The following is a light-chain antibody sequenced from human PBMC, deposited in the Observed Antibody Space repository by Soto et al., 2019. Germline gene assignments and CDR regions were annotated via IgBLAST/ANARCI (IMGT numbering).Light chain of an antibody. CDR3: ISYTGSSTSYV. J-gene: IGLJ1*01. CDR1: SSDVGSYDH. CDR2: EVS. V-gene: IGLV2-14*01. Sequence: QSALTQPASVSGSPGQSITISCSGTSSDVGSYDHVAGYQQFPGKTPKLMIYEVSNRPSGVSSRFSGSKSGNTASLTISGLQAEDDADYYCISYTGSSTSYVFGSGTKVTVL.